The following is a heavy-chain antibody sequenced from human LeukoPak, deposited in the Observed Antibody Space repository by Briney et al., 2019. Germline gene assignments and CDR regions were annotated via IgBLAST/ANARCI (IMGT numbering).Heavy chain of an antibody. CDR3: AKDGDLADYGDYGAVYYFDY. V-gene: IGHV3-23*01. J-gene: IGHJ4*02. CDR1: GFTFSSYA. CDR2: ISGSGGST. D-gene: IGHD4-17*01. Sequence: PGGSLRLSRAASGFTFSSYAMSWVRQAPGKGLEWVSAISGSGGSTYYADSVKGRFTISRDNSKNTLYLQMNSLRAEDTAVYYCAKDGDLADYGDYGAVYYFDYWGQGTLVTVSS.